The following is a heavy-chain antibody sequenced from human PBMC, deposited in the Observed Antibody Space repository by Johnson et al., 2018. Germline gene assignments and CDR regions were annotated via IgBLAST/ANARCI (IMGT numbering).Heavy chain of an antibody. J-gene: IGHJ6*03. CDR3: ARDLLGAKANGRPGDFYYYYSYRDV. V-gene: IGHV3-66*02. CDR2: IYSGGST. D-gene: IGHD2-8*01. Sequence: VQLVESGGGLVQPGGSLRLSCAASGFTVSSNYMSWVRQAPGKGLEWVSVIYSGGSTYYADSVKGRFTISRDNSKNTLYLQMNSLRAEDTAVYYCARDLLGAKANGRPGDFYYYYSYRDVWGKGTTVTVSS. CDR1: GFTVSSNY.